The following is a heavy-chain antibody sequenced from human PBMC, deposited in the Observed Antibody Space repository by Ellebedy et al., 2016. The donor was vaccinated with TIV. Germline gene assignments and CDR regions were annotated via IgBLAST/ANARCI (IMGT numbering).Heavy chain of an antibody. CDR1: GYSFTSYW. V-gene: IGHV5-51*01. CDR3: ARQKSDPIAAAGEGFDY. J-gene: IGHJ4*02. Sequence: GESLKISCQGSGYSFTSYWIAWVRLMPGKGLEWMGIIYPGDSDTRYSPSFQGQVTISADKSIDTAYLQWSSLKASDTAMYYCARQKSDPIAAAGEGFDYWGQGTLVTVSS. CDR2: IYPGDSDT. D-gene: IGHD6-13*01.